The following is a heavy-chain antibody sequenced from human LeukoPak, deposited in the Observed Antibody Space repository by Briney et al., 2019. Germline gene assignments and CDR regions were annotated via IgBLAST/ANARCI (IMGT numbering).Heavy chain of an antibody. CDR3: AGRGSGYYYGMNV. CDR2: ISGGGDT. J-gene: IGHJ6*02. V-gene: IGHV3-66*01. Sequence: HPGGSLRLSCAPPGFTVSSTYMSWVRQAPGKGLEWVSIISGGGDTFYAGSVKGRFTISRDTSKNTLYLQMNSLRAEDTAVYYCAGRGSGYYYGMNVWGQGTTVTVSS. CDR1: GFTVSSTY. D-gene: IGHD3-10*01.